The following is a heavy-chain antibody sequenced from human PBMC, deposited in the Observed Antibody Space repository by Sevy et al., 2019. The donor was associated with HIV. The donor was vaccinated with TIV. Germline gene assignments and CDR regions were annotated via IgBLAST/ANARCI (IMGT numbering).Heavy chain of an antibody. CDR2: INWNGGST. V-gene: IGHV3-20*04. J-gene: IGHJ4*02. CDR3: ARDFGSPYSGSRCQFDY. D-gene: IGHD6-13*01. CDR1: GFTFDDYG. Sequence: GGSLRLSCAASGFTFDDYGMSWVRQAPGKGLEWVSGINWNGGSTGYADSVKGRFTISRDNAKNSLYLQMNSLRAEDTALYSCARDFGSPYSGSRCQFDYWGQGTLVTVSS.